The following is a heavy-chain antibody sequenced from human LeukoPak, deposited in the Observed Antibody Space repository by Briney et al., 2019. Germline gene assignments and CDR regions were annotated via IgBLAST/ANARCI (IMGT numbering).Heavy chain of an antibody. Sequence: ETLSLTCTVSGGSISSYYWSWVRKAPGKGLEWVANIKQDGSEKYYVDSVKGRFTISRDNAKNSLYLQMSSLRAEDTAVYYCARGAASYWGQGTLVTVSS. J-gene: IGHJ4*02. CDR3: ARGAASY. V-gene: IGHV3-7*01. CDR1: GGSISSYY. CDR2: IKQDGSEK.